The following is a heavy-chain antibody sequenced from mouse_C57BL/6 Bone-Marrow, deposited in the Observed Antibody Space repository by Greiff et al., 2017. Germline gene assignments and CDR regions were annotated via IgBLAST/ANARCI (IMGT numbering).Heavy chain of an antibody. Sequence: EVHLVESGGGLVQPGGSLSLSCAASGFTFTDYYMSWVRQPPGKALEWLGFIRNKANGYTTEYSASVKGRFTISRDNSQSILYLQMNALRAEDSATYYCARYRGSSYLDYWGQGTTLTVSS. CDR1: GFTFTDYY. CDR2: IRNKANGYTT. D-gene: IGHD1-1*01. J-gene: IGHJ2*01. V-gene: IGHV7-3*01. CDR3: ARYRGSSYLDY.